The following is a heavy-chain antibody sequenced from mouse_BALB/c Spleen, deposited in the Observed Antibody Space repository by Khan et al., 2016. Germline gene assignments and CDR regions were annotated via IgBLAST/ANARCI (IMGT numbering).Heavy chain of an antibody. J-gene: IGHJ4*01. Sequence: EVELVESEGGLVQPGGSLRLSCATSGFTFTDYYMSWVRQPPGKALEWLGLIRNKANGYTIEYSASVQGRFTISRDNSQSILYLQMNTLRAEDSATYYCARLMHYYAMDYWGQGTSVTVSS. CDR3: ARLMHYYAMDY. CDR1: GFTFTDYY. CDR2: IRNKANGYTI. V-gene: IGHV7-3*02.